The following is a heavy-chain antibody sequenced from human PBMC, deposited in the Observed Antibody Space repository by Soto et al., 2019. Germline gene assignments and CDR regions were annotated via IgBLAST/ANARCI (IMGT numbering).Heavy chain of an antibody. D-gene: IGHD4-17*01. CDR1: GYTFTSYD. J-gene: IGHJ3*02. Sequence: ASVKVSCKASGYTFTSYDINWVRQATGQGLEWMGWMNPNSGNTGYAQKFQGRVTMTRNTSISTAYMELSSLRSEDTAVYYCARVIYDYAADAIDIWGQGTMVTVSS. CDR3: ARVIYDYAADAIDI. CDR2: MNPNSGNT. V-gene: IGHV1-8*01.